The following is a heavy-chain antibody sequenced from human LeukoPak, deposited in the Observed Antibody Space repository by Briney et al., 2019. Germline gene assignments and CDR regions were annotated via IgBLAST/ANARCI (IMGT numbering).Heavy chain of an antibody. V-gene: IGHV3-48*01. CDR2: ISSSSSTI. D-gene: IGHD3-3*01. CDR3: ARDPKLYYDFWSGYYGMDV. J-gene: IGHJ6*02. CDR1: GFTFSSYS. Sequence: QTGGSLRLSCAASGFTFSSYSMTWVRQAPGKGLEWVSYISSSSSTIYYADSVKGRFTISRDNAKNSLYLQMNSLRAEDTAVYYCARDPKLYYDFWSGYYGMDVWGQGTTVTVSS.